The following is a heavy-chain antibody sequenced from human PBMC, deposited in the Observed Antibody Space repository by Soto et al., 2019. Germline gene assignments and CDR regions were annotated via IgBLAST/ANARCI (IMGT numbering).Heavy chain of an antibody. Sequence: EVQLLESGGGLVQPGGSLRLSCAASGFTFSNFAMFWVRQAPGKGLEWVSSISRTGGAAHYADSVNGRFTVSRDNSKNPLCLQMDSLRADDTAVYYCAKAYDYIGVSYPRELDYWGQGTLVTVSS. CDR1: GFTFSNFA. J-gene: IGHJ4*02. CDR2: ISRTGGAA. CDR3: AKAYDYIGVSYPRELDY. D-gene: IGHD3-16*02. V-gene: IGHV3-23*01.